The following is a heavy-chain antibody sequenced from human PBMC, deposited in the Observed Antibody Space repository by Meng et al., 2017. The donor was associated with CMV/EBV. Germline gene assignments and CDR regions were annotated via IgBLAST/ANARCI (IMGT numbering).Heavy chain of an antibody. J-gene: IGHJ5*02. CDR1: GFTFSSYD. D-gene: IGHD3-10*01. CDR2: IGTAGDT. V-gene: IGHV3-13*01. CDR3: ARGMYYYGSGSYWWFDP. Sequence: GGSLRLSCAASGFTFSSYDMHWVRQATGKGLEWVSAIGTAGDTYYPGSVKGRFTISRENAKNSLYLQMNGLRAGDTAVYYCARGMYYYGSGSYWWFDPWGQGTLVTVSS.